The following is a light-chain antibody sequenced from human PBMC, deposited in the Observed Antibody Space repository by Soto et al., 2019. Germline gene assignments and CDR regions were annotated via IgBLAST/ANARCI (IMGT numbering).Light chain of an antibody. Sequence: DVVMTQSPLSLPVTLGQPSSISCRSSQSLVYSDGNTYLNWFQQRPGQSPRRLIYKVSNRDSGVPDRFSGSGSGTDFTLKISRVEAEDVGVYYCMQGTHPPFTFGPGTKVDI. CDR2: KVS. CDR1: QSLVYSDGNTY. CDR3: MQGTHPPFT. V-gene: IGKV2-30*01. J-gene: IGKJ3*01.